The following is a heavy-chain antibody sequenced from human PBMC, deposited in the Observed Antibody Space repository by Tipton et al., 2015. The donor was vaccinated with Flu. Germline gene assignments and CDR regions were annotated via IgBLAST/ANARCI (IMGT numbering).Heavy chain of an antibody. CDR2: IYPSGTT. V-gene: IGHV4-39*01. Sequence: TLSLTCTVSSGSIRSTNYFCAWIRQPPGKRLELIGSIYPSGTTYYNPSLKSRVTISVDTSERQFSLMLKSVTAADTAVYYCARLSYYDVDLKNFYFDYWGQGALVTVSS. D-gene: IGHD3-10*02. CDR1: SGSIRSTNYF. J-gene: IGHJ4*02. CDR3: ARLSYYDVDLKNFYFDY.